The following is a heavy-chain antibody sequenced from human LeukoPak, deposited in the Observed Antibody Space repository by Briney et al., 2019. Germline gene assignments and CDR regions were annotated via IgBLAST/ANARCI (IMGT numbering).Heavy chain of an antibody. Sequence: GGSLRLSCAASGFTFSNAWMSWVRQAPGKGLEWVGRIKSKTDGGTTDYAAPVKGRFTISRDDSKNTLYLQMNSLKTEDTAVYYCTARVFRYFDWLLLPDYWGQGTLVTVSS. V-gene: IGHV3-15*01. D-gene: IGHD3-9*01. J-gene: IGHJ4*02. CDR3: TARVFRYFDWLLLPDY. CDR1: GFTFSNAW. CDR2: IKSKTDGGTT.